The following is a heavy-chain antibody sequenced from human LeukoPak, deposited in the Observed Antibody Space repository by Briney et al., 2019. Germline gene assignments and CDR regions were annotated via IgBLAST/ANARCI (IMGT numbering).Heavy chain of an antibody. V-gene: IGHV1-8*03. CDR3: ARTTSLTASGYDY. Sequence: GASVKVSCKTSGYTFTSYHINWVRQATGQGLEWMGCMNPYSGDRVYAQNFQGRVSITSDASIGTAYMELSSLRSDDTAVYFCARTTSLTASGYDYWGQGTLVTVSS. D-gene: IGHD4-17*01. CDR2: MNPYSGDR. CDR1: GYTFTSYH. J-gene: IGHJ4*02.